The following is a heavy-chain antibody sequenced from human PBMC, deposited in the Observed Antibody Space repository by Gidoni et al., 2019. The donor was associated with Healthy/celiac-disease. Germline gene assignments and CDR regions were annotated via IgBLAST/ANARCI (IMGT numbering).Heavy chain of an antibody. CDR2: INPSGGSK. V-gene: IGHV1-46*01. J-gene: IGHJ4*02. CDR3: ARAQGRYPDASVDY. D-gene: IGHD1-26*01. Sequence: QVQLVQSGAEVKKPGASVTVSCKASGYTFTSYYMHWVRQAPGQGLEWMGIINPSGGSKSYAQKLQGRVTMTRDTATSTVYMELSSLRSEDTAVYYCARAQGRYPDASVDYWGQGTLVTVSS. CDR1: GYTFTSYY.